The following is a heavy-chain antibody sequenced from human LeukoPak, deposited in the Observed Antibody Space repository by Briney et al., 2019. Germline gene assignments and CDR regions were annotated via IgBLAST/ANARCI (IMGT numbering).Heavy chain of an antibody. V-gene: IGHV3-21*01. J-gene: IGHJ4*02. CDR1: GFTFSSYS. D-gene: IGHD6-13*01. CDR2: ISTSSSYI. CDR3: HFIAAAESFDY. Sequence: GGSLRLSCTASGFTFSSYSMNWVRQAPGKGLEWVSSISTSSSYIYYADSVKGRFTISRDNSKNTLYLQMNSLRAEDTAVYYCHFIAAAESFDYWGQGTLVTVSS.